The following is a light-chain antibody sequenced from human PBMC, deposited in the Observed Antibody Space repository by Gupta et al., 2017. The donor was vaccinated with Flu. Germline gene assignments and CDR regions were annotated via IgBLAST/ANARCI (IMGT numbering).Light chain of an antibody. J-gene: IGKJ4*01. CDR1: QAFPNF. CDR2: DIS. Sequence: IVFTQSPATLSLSPGERTTLPCRASQAFPNFLAWYQPKPGKAPRLLIYDISKRATGIPARFSGNGVAIDFFLPINSLVPEGDAVYYCQPYFAFGGGTKVEIK. CDR3: QPYFA. V-gene: IGKV3-11*01.